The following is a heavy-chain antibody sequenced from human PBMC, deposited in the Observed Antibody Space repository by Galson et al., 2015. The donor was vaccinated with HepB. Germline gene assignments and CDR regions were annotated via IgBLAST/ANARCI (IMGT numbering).Heavy chain of an antibody. Sequence: SVKVTCKASGYTFTSYAMHWVRQAPGQRLEWMGWINAANGNTKYSQKFKGRLTITRDTSASTAYMEVSSMRSENTAVYYCAKDKEGYNWNDWFDPWGQGTLVTVSS. CDR3: AKDKEGYNWNDWFDP. CDR2: INAANGNT. D-gene: IGHD1-20*01. V-gene: IGHV1-3*01. CDR1: GYTFTSYA. J-gene: IGHJ5*02.